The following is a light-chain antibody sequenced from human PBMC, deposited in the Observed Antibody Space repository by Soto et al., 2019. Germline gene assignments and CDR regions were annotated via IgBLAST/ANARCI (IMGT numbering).Light chain of an antibody. CDR1: QSVSSNY. CDR2: GAS. V-gene: IGKV3-20*01. J-gene: IGKJ1*01. Sequence: VLTQSPGTLSLSPGERATLSCRASQSVSSNYLAWYQQKPGQAPRLLLYGASSRAAGIPARFSGSGSGTAFTLTISRLEPEDFAVYYCQQYGSSPPSTFGQGTKVEIK. CDR3: QQYGSSPPST.